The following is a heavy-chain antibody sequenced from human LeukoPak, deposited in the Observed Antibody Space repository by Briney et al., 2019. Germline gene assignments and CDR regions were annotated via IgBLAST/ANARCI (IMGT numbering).Heavy chain of an antibody. CDR2: FDPEDGET. CDR3: ATVRGGSYDLYYFDY. Sequence: GASVKVSCKVSGYTFTELSMHWVRQAPGKGLEWMGGFDPEDGETIYAQKFQGRVTMTEDTSTDTAYMELSSLRSEDTAVYYCATVRGGSYDLYYFDYWGQGTLVTVSS. J-gene: IGHJ4*02. D-gene: IGHD1-26*01. V-gene: IGHV1-24*01. CDR1: GYTFTELS.